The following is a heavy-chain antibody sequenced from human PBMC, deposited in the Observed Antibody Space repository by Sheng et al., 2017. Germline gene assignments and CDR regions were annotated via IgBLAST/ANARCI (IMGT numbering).Heavy chain of an antibody. J-gene: IGHJ4*02. CDR1: GGSFSSYY. D-gene: IGHD4-17*01. V-gene: IGHV4-34*01. CDR3: ATTEPNIGX. CDR2: INHSGGT. Sequence: QVQVQQWGAGLLKPSETLSLTCAVYGGSFSSYYWSWIRQPPGKGLEWIGEINHSGGTNYNPSLKSRVTISVDTSKKQFSLKLSSVTAADTAVYYCATTEPNIGXRGQGTLV.